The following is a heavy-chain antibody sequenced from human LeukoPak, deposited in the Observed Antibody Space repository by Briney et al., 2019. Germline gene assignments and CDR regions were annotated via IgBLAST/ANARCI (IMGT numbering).Heavy chain of an antibody. CDR1: GGSISSSSYY. CDR2: IYYSGST. J-gene: IGHJ4*02. D-gene: IGHD3-3*01. V-gene: IGHV4-39*01. CDR3: ARQYQYYDFWSGYPYFDY. Sequence: SETLSLTCTVSGGSISSSSYYWGWIRQPPGKGLEWIGSIYYSGSTYYNPSLKSRVTISVDTSKNQFSLKLSSVTAADTAVYYCARQYQYYDFWSGYPYFDYWGQGTLVTVSS.